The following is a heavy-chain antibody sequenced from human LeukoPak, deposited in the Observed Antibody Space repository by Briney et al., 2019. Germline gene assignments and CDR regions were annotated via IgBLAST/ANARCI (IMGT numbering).Heavy chain of an antibody. CDR1: GYTFTSYG. CDR2: FDPEDGET. V-gene: IGHV1-24*01. CDR3: ATSKGDSSGYDLDY. J-gene: IGHJ4*02. Sequence: GASVTVSCTASGYTFTSYGISWVRQAPGKGLEWMGGFDPEDGETIYAQKFQGRVTMTEDTSTDTAYMELSSLRSEDTAVYYCATSKGDSSGYDLDYWGQGTLVTVSS. D-gene: IGHD3-22*01.